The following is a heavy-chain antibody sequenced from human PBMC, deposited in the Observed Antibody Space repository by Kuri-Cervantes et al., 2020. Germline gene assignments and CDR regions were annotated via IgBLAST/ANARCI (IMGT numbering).Heavy chain of an antibody. CDR2: INPNSGGT. V-gene: IGHV1-2*02. CDR1: GYTFTGYY. J-gene: IGHJ3*02. Sequence: ASVKVSCKASGYTFTGYYMHWVRQAPGQGLEWMGWINPNSGGTNYAQKLQGRVTMTTDTSTSTAYMELRSLRSADTAVYYCAGSYGDYLDPSSWGAFDIWGQGTMVTVSS. D-gene: IGHD4-17*01. CDR3: AGSYGDYLDPSSWGAFDI.